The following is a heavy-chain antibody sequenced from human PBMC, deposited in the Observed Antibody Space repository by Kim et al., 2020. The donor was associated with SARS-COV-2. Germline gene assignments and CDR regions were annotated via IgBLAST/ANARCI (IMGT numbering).Heavy chain of an antibody. CDR2: IYYSGST. V-gene: IGHV4-39*01. CDR3: ARHWTAALYYGMDV. D-gene: IGHD6-6*01. CDR1: GGSISSSSYY. Sequence: SETLSPTCTVSGGSISSSSYYWGWIRQPPGKGLEWIGSIYYSGSTYYNPSLKRRVTISVDTSKNQFSLKLSSVTAADTAVYYCARHWTAALYYGMDVWGQGTTVTVS. J-gene: IGHJ6*02.